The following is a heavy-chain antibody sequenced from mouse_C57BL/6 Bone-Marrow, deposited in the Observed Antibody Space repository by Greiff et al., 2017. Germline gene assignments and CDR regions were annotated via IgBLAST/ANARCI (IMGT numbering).Heavy chain of an antibody. CDR1: GYAFSSSW. Sequence: QVQLQQSGPELVKPGASVKISCKASGYAFSSSWINWVKQRPGKGLEWIGRIYPGDGDTNYNGKFKGKATLTADKSSSTAYMQLSSLTSEDSAVYFCATYYSDPWFAYWGQGTRVTVSA. V-gene: IGHV1-82*01. J-gene: IGHJ3*01. CDR2: IYPGDGDT. CDR3: ATYYSDPWFAY. D-gene: IGHD2-12*01.